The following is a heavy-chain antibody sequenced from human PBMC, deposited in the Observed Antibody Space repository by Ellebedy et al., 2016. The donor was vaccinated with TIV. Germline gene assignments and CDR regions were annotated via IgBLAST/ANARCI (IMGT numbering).Heavy chain of an antibody. Sequence: MPSETLSLTCTVSGGTISSYYWSWIRQPPGKGLEWIGYIYYSGSTNYNPSLKSRVTISVDTSKNQLSLKLSSVTAADTAVYYCARVRGTTPRAFDIWGQGTMVTVSS. CDR3: ARVRGTTPRAFDI. D-gene: IGHD1-1*01. CDR1: GGTISSYY. CDR2: IYYSGST. V-gene: IGHV4-59*01. J-gene: IGHJ3*02.